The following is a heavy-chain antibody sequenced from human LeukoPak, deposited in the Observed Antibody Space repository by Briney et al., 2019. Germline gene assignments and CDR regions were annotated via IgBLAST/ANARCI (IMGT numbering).Heavy chain of an antibody. CDR3: AKDRGYCSGGSCYYYYYGMDV. CDR1: GFTFSSYA. V-gene: IGHV3-23*01. CDR2: LSGSGDST. Sequence: QAGGSLRLSCAASGFTFSSYAMSWVRQAPGKGMEWVSALSGSGDSTYYADSVKGRFTISRDNSKNSLYLQMNSLRTEDTALYYCAKDRGYCSGGSCYYYYYGMDVWGQGTTVTVSS. J-gene: IGHJ6*02. D-gene: IGHD2-15*01.